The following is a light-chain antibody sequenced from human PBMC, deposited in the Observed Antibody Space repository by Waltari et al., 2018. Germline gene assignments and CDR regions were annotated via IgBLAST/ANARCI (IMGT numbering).Light chain of an antibody. CDR1: QSVNDY. J-gene: IGKJ4*01. CDR2: DAS. V-gene: IGKV3-11*01. CDR3: QQRSNWPLT. Sequence: EVVLTQSPATLSLSPGERATLSCRASQSVNDYLAWYQQKPGQAPRLLMYDASNRATGIPARFSGSGSGTDFTLTISNLESEDFAVYYCQQRSNWPLTFGGGTKVEIK.